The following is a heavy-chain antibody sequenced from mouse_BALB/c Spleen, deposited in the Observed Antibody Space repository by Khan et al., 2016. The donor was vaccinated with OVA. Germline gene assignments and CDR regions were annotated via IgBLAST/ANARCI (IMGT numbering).Heavy chain of an antibody. CDR2: IWSDGST. CDR1: GFSLTNYG. Sequence: QVQLKESGPGLAAPSQSLSITCTISGFSLTNYGVHWVRQPPGKGLEWLAVIWSDGSTTYNSARKSRLTITKDNSQSQVFLKMNSLQTDDTAIYFCARQPYYHYNIMDYWGQGTSVTVSS. D-gene: IGHD2-10*01. V-gene: IGHV2-6-1*01. CDR3: ARQPYYHYNIMDY. J-gene: IGHJ4*01.